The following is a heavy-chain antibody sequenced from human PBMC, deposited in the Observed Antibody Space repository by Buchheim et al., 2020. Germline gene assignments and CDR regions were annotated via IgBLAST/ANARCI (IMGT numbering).Heavy chain of an antibody. J-gene: IGHJ3*02. D-gene: IGHD6-19*01. CDR1: GGSMDPYY. V-gene: IGHV4-59*01. Sequence: QVQLQESGPGVVKPSETLSLTCTVSGGSMDPYYWSWIRQTPGKGLEWIGFIYYNGIINYNPSLNGRVTISIDTSKNQFSLRVMSVTAADTAVYYCARDAGPRLGFDAFEIWGQGT. CDR3: ARDAGPRLGFDAFEI. CDR2: IYYNGII.